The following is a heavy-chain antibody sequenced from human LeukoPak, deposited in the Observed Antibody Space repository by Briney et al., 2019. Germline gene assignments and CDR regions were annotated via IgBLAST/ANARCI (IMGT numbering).Heavy chain of an antibody. CDR2: INPDGATT. D-gene: IGHD2-21*02. CDR1: GFTFSSYW. V-gene: IGHV3-74*01. J-gene: IGHJ5*02. CDR3: ARDAGDCGGDCPRWFDP. Sequence: PGGSLRLSCAASGFTFSSYWMHWVRQAPGKGLVWVSRINPDGATTSYADSVKGRFTISGDNAKNTVDLQMNSLRGEDTAVYYCARDAGDCGGDCPRWFDPWGQGILVTVSS.